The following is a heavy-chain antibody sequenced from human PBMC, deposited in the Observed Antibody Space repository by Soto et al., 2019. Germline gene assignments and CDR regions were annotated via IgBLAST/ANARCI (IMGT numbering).Heavy chain of an antibody. CDR3: ARGITAAGTRWFDP. CDR1: GGTFSSYA. V-gene: IGHV1-69*13. D-gene: IGHD6-13*01. Sequence: SVKVSCKASGGTFSSYAISWVRQAPGQGLEWMGGIIPIFGTANYAQKFQGRVTITADESTSTAYMELSSLRSEDTAVYYCARGITAAGTRWFDPRGQGTLVTVSS. J-gene: IGHJ5*02. CDR2: IIPIFGTA.